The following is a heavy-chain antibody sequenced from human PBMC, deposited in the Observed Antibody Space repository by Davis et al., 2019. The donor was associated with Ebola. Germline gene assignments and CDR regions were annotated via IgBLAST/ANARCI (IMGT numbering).Heavy chain of an antibody. CDR2: IIPIFGTA. CDR1: GGTFSSYA. D-gene: IGHD3-22*01. Sequence: SVKVSCKASGGTFSSYAISWVRQAPGQGLEWMGGIIPIFGTANYAQKFQGRVTITADESTSTAYMELSSLRSEDTAVYYCARSDSWSNYYDSSGYYYPNGMDVWGQGTTVTVSS. J-gene: IGHJ6*02. V-gene: IGHV1-69*13. CDR3: ARSDSWSNYYDSSGYYYPNGMDV.